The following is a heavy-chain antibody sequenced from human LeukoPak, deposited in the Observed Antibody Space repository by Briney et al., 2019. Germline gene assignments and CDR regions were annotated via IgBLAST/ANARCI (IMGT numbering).Heavy chain of an antibody. V-gene: IGHV3-21*01. J-gene: IGHJ4*02. D-gene: IGHD3-22*01. CDR2: ISSSSSYI. Sequence: PGGSLRLSCAASGFTFSSYSMNWVRQAPGKGLEWVSSISSSSSYIYYADSVKGRFTISRDNAKNSLYLQMNSLRAEDTAVYYCARDGAPYDSSGYYLIDYWGQGTLVTVSS. CDR1: GFTFSSYS. CDR3: ARDGAPYDSSGYYLIDY.